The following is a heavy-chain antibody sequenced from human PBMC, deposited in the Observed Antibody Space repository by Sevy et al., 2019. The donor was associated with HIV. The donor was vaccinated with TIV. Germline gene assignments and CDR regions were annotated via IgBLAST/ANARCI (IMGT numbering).Heavy chain of an antibody. CDR2: ISGSSGTT. D-gene: IGHD6-25*01. CDR3: ARNLSPSGAFDI. J-gene: IGHJ3*02. CDR1: GLAFSNYV. V-gene: IGHV3-23*01. Sequence: GGSLRLSCAASGLAFSNYVMSWVCQAPGKGLEWLSVISGSSGTTYAAESVKGRFTISRDNSKNTLYLHMSSLGAEDTAVYYCARNLSPSGAFDIWGQGTRVTVSS.